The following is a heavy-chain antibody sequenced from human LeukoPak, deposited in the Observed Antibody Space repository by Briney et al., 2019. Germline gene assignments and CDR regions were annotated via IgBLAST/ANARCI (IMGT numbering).Heavy chain of an antibody. CDR3: AKYKVEYDFWSGYDYYYYGMDV. CDR2: ISGSGGST. Sequence: GGSLRLSCAASGFTFSSYAMSWVRQAPGKGLEWVSAISGSGGSTYYADSVKGRFTISRDNSKNTLYLQMNSLRAGDTTVYYCAKYKVEYDFWSGYDYYYYGMDVWGQGTTVTVSS. V-gene: IGHV3-23*01. D-gene: IGHD3-3*01. CDR1: GFTFSSYA. J-gene: IGHJ6*02.